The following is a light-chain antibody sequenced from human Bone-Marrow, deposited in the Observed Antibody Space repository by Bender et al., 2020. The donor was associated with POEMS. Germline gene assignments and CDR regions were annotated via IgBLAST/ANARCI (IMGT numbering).Light chain of an antibody. CDR3: SSYAGRYTYV. Sequence: QSALTQPRSVSGSPGQSVTISCTGITTNFYSQYVSWYQQQPGKAPKLIIYDVNKRPSGVPDRFSGSKSDNTASLTISGLQDEDEAEYFCSSYAGRYTYVFGSGTTVTVL. CDR1: TTNFYSQY. CDR2: DVN. J-gene: IGLJ1*01. V-gene: IGLV2-11*01.